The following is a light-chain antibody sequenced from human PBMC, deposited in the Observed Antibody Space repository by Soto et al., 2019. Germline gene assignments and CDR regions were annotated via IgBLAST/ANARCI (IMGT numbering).Light chain of an antibody. CDR3: QSYDSSLSSV. CDR1: SSNIGAGYD. CDR2: GNS. J-gene: IGLJ1*01. V-gene: IGLV1-40*01. Sequence: QSALTQPPSVSGAPWQRVTISCTGSSSNIGAGYDVHWYQQLPGTAPKLLIYGNSNRPSGVPDRFSGSKSGTSASLAITGLQAEDEADYYCQSYDSSLSSVFGTGTKVTVL.